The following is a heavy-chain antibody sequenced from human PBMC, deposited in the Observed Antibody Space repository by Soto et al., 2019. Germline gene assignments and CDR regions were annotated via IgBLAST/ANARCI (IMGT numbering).Heavy chain of an antibody. V-gene: IGHV1-18*01. CDR1: GHTFTNYA. CDR2: ISTYDGDT. D-gene: IGHD5-12*01. Sequence: GASVKVSCKASGHTFTNYAITWVRRAPGQGLEWMGWISTYDGDTRYAKRLQGRVTMTTDTSTSTAYMELRSLISDDTAVYYCARGQANRNTGYDYLDSWGQGTLVTVSS. J-gene: IGHJ4*02. CDR3: ARGQANRNTGYDYLDS.